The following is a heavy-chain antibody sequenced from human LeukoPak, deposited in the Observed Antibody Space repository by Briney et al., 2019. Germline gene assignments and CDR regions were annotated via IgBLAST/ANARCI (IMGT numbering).Heavy chain of an antibody. Sequence: VASVKVSCKASGYTFTGYSMHWVRQAPGQGLEWMGWINPNSGGTNYAQKFQGRVTITRDTSISTAYMELSRLRSDDTAVYYCARDNGYGSGSYYLIDYGGQGPLVTVSS. CDR2: INPNSGGT. CDR1: GYTFTGYS. D-gene: IGHD3-10*01. CDR3: ARDNGYGSGSYYLIDY. V-gene: IGHV1-2*02. J-gene: IGHJ4*02.